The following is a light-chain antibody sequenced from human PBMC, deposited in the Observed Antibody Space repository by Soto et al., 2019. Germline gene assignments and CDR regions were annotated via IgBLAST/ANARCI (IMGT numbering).Light chain of an antibody. CDR3: QKSFSTPYT. Sequence: DIQMTQSPSSLSASVGDRVIITCRASQSIRSDLHWYQQKPGKAPNLLISAASILQIGVPSTFSGSGSGTVFTLTISSLQPQDFATYVCQKSFSTPYTFGQGNTLETK. CDR2: AAS. V-gene: IGKV1-39*01. CDR1: QSIRSD. J-gene: IGKJ2*01.